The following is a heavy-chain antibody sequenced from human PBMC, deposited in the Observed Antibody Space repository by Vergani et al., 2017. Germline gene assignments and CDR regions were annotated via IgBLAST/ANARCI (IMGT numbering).Heavy chain of an antibody. J-gene: IGHJ2*01. CDR3: ARQGITILPVGEYFDL. CDR2: IYHSGST. CDR1: GYSISSGYY. V-gene: IGHV4-38-2*01. Sequence: QVQLQESGPGLVKPSETLSLTCAVSGYSISSGYYWGWIRQPPGKGLEWIGSIYHSGSTYYNPSLKSRVTISVDTSKNQFSLKLSSVTAADTAVYYWARQGITILPVGEYFDLWGRGTLVTVSS. D-gene: IGHD3-3*01.